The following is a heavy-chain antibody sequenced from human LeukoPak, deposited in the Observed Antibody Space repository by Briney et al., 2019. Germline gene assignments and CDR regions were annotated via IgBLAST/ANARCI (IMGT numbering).Heavy chain of an antibody. Sequence: GGSLRLSCAASGFTFSSYSMNWVRQAPGKGLEWVSSISGSSSYINYADSVKGRFTISRDNAQNSLFLQLNSLRAEDTAIYYCAKFRADSSGWPFDYWGQGTLVTVSS. CDR1: GFTFSSYS. D-gene: IGHD6-19*01. V-gene: IGHV3-21*04. CDR2: ISGSSSYI. J-gene: IGHJ4*02. CDR3: AKFRADSSGWPFDY.